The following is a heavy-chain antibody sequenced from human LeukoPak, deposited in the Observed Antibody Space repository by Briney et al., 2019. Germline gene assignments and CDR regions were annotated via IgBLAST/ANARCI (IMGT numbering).Heavy chain of an antibody. J-gene: IGHJ4*02. CDR1: GGSISSYY. CDR3: ARDSIDRGIH. D-gene: IGHD1-26*01. CDR2: IYYSGST. Sequence: PSETLSLTCTVSGGSISSYYWSWIRQPPGKGLEWIGYIYYSGSTNYNPSLKSRVTISVDTSKNQFSLQLNSVTAADTAVYYCARDSIDRGIHWGQGTLVTVSS. V-gene: IGHV4-59*01.